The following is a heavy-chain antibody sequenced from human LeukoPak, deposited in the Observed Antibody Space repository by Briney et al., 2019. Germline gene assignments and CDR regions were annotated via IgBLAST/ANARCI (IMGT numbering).Heavy chain of an antibody. V-gene: IGHV3-23*01. J-gene: IGHJ5*02. Sequence: PGASLRLSCAASGFTFSSYAMSWVHQAPGKGLEWVSAISGSGGSTYYADSVKGRFTISRDNSKNTLYLQMNSLRAEDTAVYYCAKDPNYYDSSGYYHWGQGTLVTVSS. CDR2: ISGSGGST. CDR1: GFTFSSYA. D-gene: IGHD3-22*01. CDR3: AKDPNYYDSSGYYH.